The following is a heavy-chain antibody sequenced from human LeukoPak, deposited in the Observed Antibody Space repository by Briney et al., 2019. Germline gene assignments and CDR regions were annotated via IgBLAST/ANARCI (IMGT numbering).Heavy chain of an antibody. D-gene: IGHD6-6*01. CDR1: GGSISSYY. Sequence: PSETLSLTCTVSGGSISSYYWSWIRQPAGKGLEWIGRIYTSGSTDYNPSLKSRVTMSVDTSKNLFSLNLSSVTAADTAVYYCARGSIVRSSSSPFDYWGQGTLVTVSS. J-gene: IGHJ4*02. CDR3: ARGSIVRSSSSPFDY. V-gene: IGHV4-4*07. CDR2: IYTSGST.